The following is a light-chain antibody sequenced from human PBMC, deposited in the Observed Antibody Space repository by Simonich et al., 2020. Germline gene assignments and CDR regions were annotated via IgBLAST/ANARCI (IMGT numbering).Light chain of an antibody. J-gene: IGKJ2*01. V-gene: IGKV4-1*01. CDR2: WAS. CDR1: KSVLYSSNNKNY. CDR3: QQYYSTPPYT. Sequence: DIVMTQSPDSLAVSLGERATINCKSSKSVLYSSNNKNYLAWYQQKPGQPPKLLIYWASTRESGVPDRCSGSGSGTDFTLTIRSLQAEDVAVYYCQQYYSTPPYTFGQGTKLEIK.